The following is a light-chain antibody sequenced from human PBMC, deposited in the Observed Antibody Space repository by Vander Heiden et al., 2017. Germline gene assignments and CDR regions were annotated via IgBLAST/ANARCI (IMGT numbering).Light chain of an antibody. J-gene: IGLJ3*02. Sequence: SYELTQPPSVSVSPGQTARITCSGAALPKQYAYWYQQKPGQAPVLVIYNDSGRPSGIPERFSGSSSGTTVTLTISGVQAEEEADYYCQSADSSGTYWVFGGGTKLTVL. CDR1: ALPKQY. V-gene: IGLV3-25*02. CDR2: NDS. CDR3: QSADSSGTYWV.